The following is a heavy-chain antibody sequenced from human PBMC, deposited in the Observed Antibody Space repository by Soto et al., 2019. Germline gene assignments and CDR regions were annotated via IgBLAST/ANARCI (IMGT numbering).Heavy chain of an antibody. J-gene: IGHJ6*02. CDR3: ARVSGIYYYGMDV. V-gene: IGHV4-4*02. Sequence: QVQLPESGPGLVKPSGTLSLTCAVSGGSISSSNWWSWVRQPPGKGLEWIGEIYHSGSTNYNPSLKSRVPIAVDKSKNQFSLKLRSVTAAYTAVYYCARVSGIYYYGMDVWGQGITFTVSS. CDR2: IYHSGST. CDR1: GGSISSSNW. D-gene: IGHD1-26*01.